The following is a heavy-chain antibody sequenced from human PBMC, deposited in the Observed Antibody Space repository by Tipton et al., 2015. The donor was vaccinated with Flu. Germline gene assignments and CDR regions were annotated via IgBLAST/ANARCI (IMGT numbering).Heavy chain of an antibody. D-gene: IGHD6-19*01. V-gene: IGHV3-11*04. CDR2: ISSSGTTI. CDR1: GFDLRANY. J-gene: IGHJ3*02. CDR3: ARVDLFGSGWPTAFDI. Sequence: SLRLSCAISGFDLRANYVSWVRQAPGKGLEWVSSISSSGTTIYYADSVKGRFTISRDNAKNSLYLQMNSLRAEDTAVYYCARVDLFGSGWPTAFDIWGQGTMVTVSS.